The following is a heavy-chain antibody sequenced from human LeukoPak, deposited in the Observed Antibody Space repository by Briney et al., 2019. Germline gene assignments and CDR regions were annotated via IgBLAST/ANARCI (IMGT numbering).Heavy chain of an antibody. CDR1: GFTFSRYN. CDR2: ISSSSSAI. J-gene: IGHJ4*02. D-gene: IGHD6-19*01. V-gene: IGHV3-48*01. CDR3: ARSGSGYLDY. Sequence: GGSLRLSCAASGFTFSRYNMNCVRQAPGKGLEWVSYISSSSSAIYYTDSVKGRVTISRDNAKNSLFLQVNSLRAEDTAVYYCARSGSGYLDYWGQGTLVTVSS.